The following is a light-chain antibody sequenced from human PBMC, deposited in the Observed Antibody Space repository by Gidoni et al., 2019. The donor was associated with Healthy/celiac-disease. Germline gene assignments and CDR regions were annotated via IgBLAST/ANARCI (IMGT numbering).Light chain of an antibody. CDR2: RNN. CDR3: AAWDDSLSAFYV. V-gene: IGLV1-47*01. CDR1: SSNIVSNY. Sequence: QSVLTQPPSASGNPGQRVTITCSGSSSNIVSNYVYWYQQLPGTAPKLLIYRNNQRPSGVPDRFSGSKSVTSASLAISGLRSEDEADYYCAAWDDSLSAFYVFGTGTKVTVL. J-gene: IGLJ1*01.